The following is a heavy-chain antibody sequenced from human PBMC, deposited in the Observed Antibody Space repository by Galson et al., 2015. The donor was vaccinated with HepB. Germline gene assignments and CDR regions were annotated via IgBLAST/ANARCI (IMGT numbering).Heavy chain of an antibody. D-gene: IGHD5-12*01. CDR3: ARDGGDIVATDWDYGDYGAKDY. V-gene: IGHV1-2*02. CDR2: INPNSGGT. J-gene: IGHJ4*02. CDR1: GYTFTGYY. Sequence: SVKVSCKASGYTFTGYYMHWVRQAPGQGLEWMGWINPNSGGTNYAQKFQGRVTMTRDTSISTAYMELSRLRSDDTAVYYCARDGGDIVATDWDYGDYGAKDYWGQGTLVTVSS.